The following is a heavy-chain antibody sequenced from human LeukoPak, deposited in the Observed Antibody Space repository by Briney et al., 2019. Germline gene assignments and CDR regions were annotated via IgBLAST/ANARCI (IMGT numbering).Heavy chain of an antibody. J-gene: IGHJ3*02. CDR2: ISYTGST. CDR1: GGSLTSYF. Sequence: PSETLSLTCTVSGGSLTSYFWSWLRQPPGKGLEIIGYISYTGSTNYNPSLKSRVTISVDTSKKQLPPNLSSVPAADPAVYYCSRDPLHRDSTKTTFDIWAQGTMVTVSS. V-gene: IGHV4-59*01. D-gene: IGHD5-24*01. CDR3: SRDPLHRDSTKTTFDI.